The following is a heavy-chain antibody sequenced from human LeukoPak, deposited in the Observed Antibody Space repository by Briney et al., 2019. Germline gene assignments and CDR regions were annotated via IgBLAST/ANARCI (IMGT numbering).Heavy chain of an antibody. D-gene: IGHD6-13*01. J-gene: IGHJ4*02. CDR2: IYYSGTT. CDR3: ARGVYIAAAQYAY. V-gene: IGHV4-59*01. CDR1: GGSIGTYS. Sequence: SETLSLTCTVSGGSIGTYSWTRIRQPPGKGLEWIGYIYYSGTTNYNPSLKSRVTISVDTSKNQFSLKLSSVTAADTAVYYCARGVYIAAAQYAYWGQGTLVTVSS.